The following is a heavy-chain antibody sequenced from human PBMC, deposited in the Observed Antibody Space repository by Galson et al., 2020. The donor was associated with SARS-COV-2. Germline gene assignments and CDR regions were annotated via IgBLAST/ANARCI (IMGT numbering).Heavy chain of an antibody. V-gene: IGHV3-9*01. J-gene: IGHJ3*02. D-gene: IGHD4-17*01. CDR3: AKDMSEDGDYVDI. CDR2: ISWNSGSI. Sequence: GGSLRLSCAASGFTFDDYAMHWVRQAPGKGLEWVSGISWNSGSIGYADSVKGRFTISRDNAKNSLYLQMNSLRAEDTALYYCAKDMSEDGDYVDIWGQGTMVTVSS. CDR1: GFTFDDYA.